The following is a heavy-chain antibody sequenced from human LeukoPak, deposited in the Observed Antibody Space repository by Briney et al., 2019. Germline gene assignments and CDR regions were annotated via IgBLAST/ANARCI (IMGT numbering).Heavy chain of an antibody. CDR2: INPNSGGT. CDR3: ARSCGYSYGWDGAFDI. CDR1: GYTFTGYY. D-gene: IGHD5-18*01. J-gene: IGHJ3*02. Sequence: GASVKVSCKASGYTFTGYYMHWVRQAPGQGLEWMGRINPNSGGTNYAQKFQGRVTMTRDTSISTAYMELSRLRSDDTAVYYCARSCGYSYGWDGAFDIWGQGTMVTVSS. V-gene: IGHV1-2*06.